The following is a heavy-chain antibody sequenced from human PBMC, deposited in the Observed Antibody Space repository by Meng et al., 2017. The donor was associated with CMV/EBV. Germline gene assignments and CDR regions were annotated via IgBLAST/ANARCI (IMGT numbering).Heavy chain of an antibody. V-gene: IGHV4-30-4*08. CDR3: ARVMGPNRTPYYFDY. CDR2: IYYSGST. J-gene: IGHJ4*02. Sequence: QVEPQESGPGRVQPPQTLSLPSCVPGGSISSGDYYWSWIRQPPGKGLEWIGYIYYSGSTYYNPYLKSRVTISVDTSKNPFSLKLSSVTAEDTAVYYCARVMGPNRTPYYFDYWGQGTLVTVSS. D-gene: IGHD1-14*01. CDR1: GGSISSGDYY.